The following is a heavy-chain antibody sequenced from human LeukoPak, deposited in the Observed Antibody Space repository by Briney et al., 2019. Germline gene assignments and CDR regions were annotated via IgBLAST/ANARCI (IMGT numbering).Heavy chain of an antibody. D-gene: IGHD2-8*01. CDR2: ISSSSSYI. V-gene: IGHV3-21*01. J-gene: IGHJ5*02. CDR3: ARFGRMRGWFDP. Sequence: KPGGSLRLSCAASGFTFSSYSMNWVRQAPGKGLEWVSSISSSSSYIYYADSVKGRFTISRDNAKHSLYLQMNSLRAEDTAVYYCARFGRMRGWFDPWGQGTLVTVSS. CDR1: GFTFSSYS.